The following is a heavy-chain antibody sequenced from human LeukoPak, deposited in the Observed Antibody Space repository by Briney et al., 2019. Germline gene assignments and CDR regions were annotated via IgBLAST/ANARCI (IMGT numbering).Heavy chain of an antibody. Sequence: GGSLRLSCAASGLIFGNYAMTWVRQAPAKGLEWVSTISTSGGSTHYADSVKGRFTISRDNSKNTLLLQMNSLRAEDTAVYYCANWGGVGSSSWYFGPFDYWGQGTLVTVSS. CDR3: ANWGGVGSSSWYFGPFDY. CDR1: GLIFGNYA. D-gene: IGHD6-13*01. V-gene: IGHV3-23*01. J-gene: IGHJ4*02. CDR2: ISTSGGST.